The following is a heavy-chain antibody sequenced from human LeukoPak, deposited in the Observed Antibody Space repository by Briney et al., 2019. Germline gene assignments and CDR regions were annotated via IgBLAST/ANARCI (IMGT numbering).Heavy chain of an antibody. CDR3: ARGRKYYYGSEAFDY. J-gene: IGHJ4*02. Sequence: PSETLSLTCAVYGGSFSGYYWSWIRQPPGKGLEWIGEINHSGSTNYNPSLKSRVTISVDTSKNQFSLKLSSVTAADTAVYYCARGRKYYYGSEAFDYWGQGTLVTVSS. D-gene: IGHD3-10*01. CDR2: INHSGST. CDR1: GGSFSGYY. V-gene: IGHV4-34*01.